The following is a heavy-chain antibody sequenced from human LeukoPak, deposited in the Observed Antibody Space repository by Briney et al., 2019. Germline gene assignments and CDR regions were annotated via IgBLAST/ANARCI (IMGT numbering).Heavy chain of an antibody. J-gene: IGHJ4*02. D-gene: IGHD6-13*01. CDR2: INPSGGST. Sequence: ASVKVSCKASGYTFTGYYMHWVRQAPGQGLEWMGIINPSGGSTSYAQKFQGRVTMTRDTSTSTVYMELSSLRSEDTAVYYCARVDAPYSSSWYLRGDGGYYFDYWGQGTLVTVSS. V-gene: IGHV1-46*01. CDR3: ARVDAPYSSSWYLRGDGGYYFDY. CDR1: GYTFTGYY.